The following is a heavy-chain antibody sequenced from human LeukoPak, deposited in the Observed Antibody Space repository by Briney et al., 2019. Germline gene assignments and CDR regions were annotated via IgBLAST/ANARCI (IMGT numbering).Heavy chain of an antibody. CDR3: ARKSYNWFDP. J-gene: IGHJ5*02. CDR1: GGSFSGYY. V-gene: IGHV4-34*01. CDR2: INHSGST. Sequence: SETLSLTCAVYGGSFSGYYWSWIRQPPGKGLEWIGEINHSGSTNYNPSLKSRVTISVDTSKNQFSLKLSSVTAADTAVYYCARKSYNWFDPWGQGTLVTASS.